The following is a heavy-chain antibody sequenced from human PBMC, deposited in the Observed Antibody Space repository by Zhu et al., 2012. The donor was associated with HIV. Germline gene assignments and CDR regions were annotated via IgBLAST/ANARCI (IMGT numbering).Heavy chain of an antibody. J-gene: IGHJ5*02. Sequence: QVQLQESGPGLVKPSETLSLTCAVSGYSISYGHYWGWIRQPPGKGLEWIGSIYHSGSTYYNPSLKSRVTISVNTSKNQFSLKLSSLTAADTAVYYCARRVETSTTRNYFDPWAREPWSPSPQ. V-gene: IGHV4-38-2*01. D-gene: IGHD5-24*01. CDR3: ARRVETSTTRNYFDP. CDR2: IYHSGST. CDR1: GYSISYGHY.